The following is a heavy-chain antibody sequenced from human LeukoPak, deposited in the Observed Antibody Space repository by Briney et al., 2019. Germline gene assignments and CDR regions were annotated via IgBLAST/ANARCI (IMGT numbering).Heavy chain of an antibody. CDR2: IYPGDSDT. V-gene: IGHV5-51*01. J-gene: IGHJ6*03. D-gene: IGHD6-13*01. CDR1: GYTFAKYW. Sequence: GESLKISCQASGYTFAKYWIGWVRQMPGKGLEWMGIIYPGDSDTRYGPSFQGQVTISADKSISTAYLQWSSLKASDTAMYYCARQGSIAAVKNYMDVWGKGTTVTVSS. CDR3: ARQGSIAAVKNYMDV.